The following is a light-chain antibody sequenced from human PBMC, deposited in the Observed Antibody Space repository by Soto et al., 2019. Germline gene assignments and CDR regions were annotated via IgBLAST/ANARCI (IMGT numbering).Light chain of an antibody. CDR1: QSVSSNY. Sequence: EVVLTQSPGTLSLSPGESATLSCRASQSVSSNYLDWYQQKPGQAPRLLIDGVSTRATGIPDRFSGSGSGTDFSLTISRLGPEDFALYYCQQYFTSPLSFGGGTEVEIK. V-gene: IGKV3-20*01. CDR3: QQYFTSPLS. CDR2: GVS. J-gene: IGKJ4*01.